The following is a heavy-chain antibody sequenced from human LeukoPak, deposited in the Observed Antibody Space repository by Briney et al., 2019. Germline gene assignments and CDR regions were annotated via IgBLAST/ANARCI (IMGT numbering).Heavy chain of an antibody. CDR1: GGPIFITNY. V-gene: IGHV4-4*03. Sequence: PETLSHTCGFSGGPIFITNYWSWGRQAPGKGLEWIGEISNDGTTNYRQSLRSRVAMSLDRANNQFSLTLTSVTDAETAVYYCARENRPFCPFAYWGQGGLVTVSS. CDR2: ISNDGTT. J-gene: IGHJ4*02. CDR3: ARENRPFCPFAY. D-gene: IGHD2/OR15-2a*01.